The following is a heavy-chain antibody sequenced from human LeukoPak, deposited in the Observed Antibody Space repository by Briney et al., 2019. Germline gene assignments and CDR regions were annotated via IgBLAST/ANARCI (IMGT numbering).Heavy chain of an antibody. CDR3: ARGGWFIVDY. J-gene: IGHJ4*02. CDR2: ISYDGSNK. V-gene: IGHV3-30*04. D-gene: IGHD3-10*01. CDR1: GFTFSSYA. Sequence: GGSLRLSCAASGFTFSSYAMHWVRQAPGKGLEWVAVISYDGSNKYYADSVKGRFTISRDNSKNTLYLQMNSLTAEDTAVYYCARGGWFIVDYWGQGTLVTVSP.